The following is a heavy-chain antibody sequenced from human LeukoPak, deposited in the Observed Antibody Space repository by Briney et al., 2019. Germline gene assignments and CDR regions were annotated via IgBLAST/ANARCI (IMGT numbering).Heavy chain of an antibody. CDR1: GFTVSSNY. V-gene: IGHV3-66*01. Sequence: GGSLRLSCAASGFTVSSNYMSWVRQAPGKGLEWVSVIYSGGSTYYADSVKGRFTISRDNSKNTLYLQMNSLRAEDTAVYYCAKGYYYDSSGLRDAFDIWGQGTMVTVSS. J-gene: IGHJ3*02. CDR3: AKGYYYDSSGLRDAFDI. D-gene: IGHD3-22*01. CDR2: IYSGGST.